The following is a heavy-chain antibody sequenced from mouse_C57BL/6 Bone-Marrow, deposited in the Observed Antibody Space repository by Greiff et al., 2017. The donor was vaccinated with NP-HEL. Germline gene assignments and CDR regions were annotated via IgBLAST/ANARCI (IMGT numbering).Heavy chain of an antibody. CDR2: IDPEDGET. J-gene: IGHJ4*01. V-gene: IGHV14-2*01. CDR1: GFNIKDYY. D-gene: IGHD1-1*01. CDR3: AFYYGSSYFAMDY. Sequence: VQLQQSGAELVKPGASVKLSCTASGFNIKDYYMHWVKQRTEQGLEWIGRIDPEDGETKYAPKFQGKATITADTSSNTAYLQLSSLTSEYTAVYYCAFYYGSSYFAMDYWGQGTSVTVSS.